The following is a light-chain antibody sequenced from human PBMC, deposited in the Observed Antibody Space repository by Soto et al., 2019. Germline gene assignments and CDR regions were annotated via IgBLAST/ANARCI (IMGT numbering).Light chain of an antibody. J-gene: IGKJ1*01. Sequence: DIPMTQSPSPLSASIGDRVIITCRASQSISSWLAWYQQKPGKAPKVLIYDASSLESGVPSRFSGSGSGTEFTLTISSLQSDDFATYYCQQYNTSSWTFGQGTKVDIK. CDR2: DAS. CDR1: QSISSW. CDR3: QQYNTSSWT. V-gene: IGKV1-5*01.